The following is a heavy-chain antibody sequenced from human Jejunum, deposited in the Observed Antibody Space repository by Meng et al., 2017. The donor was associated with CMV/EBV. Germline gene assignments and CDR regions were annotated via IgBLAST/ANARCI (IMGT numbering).Heavy chain of an antibody. CDR2: ISGSGGST. J-gene: IGHJ4*02. Sequence: SGFTFSGSAMSWVRQAPGKGLEWVSAISGSGGSTYYADSVKGRFTISRDNSKNTLYLQMNSLRAEDTAVYYCAKLGIAAAGTVDYWGQGTLVTVSS. CDR3: AKLGIAAAGTVDY. CDR1: GFTFSGSA. D-gene: IGHD6-13*01. V-gene: IGHV3-23*01.